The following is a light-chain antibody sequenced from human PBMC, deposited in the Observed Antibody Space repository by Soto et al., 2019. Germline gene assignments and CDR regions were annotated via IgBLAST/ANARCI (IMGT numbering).Light chain of an antibody. CDR3: GAWDSRLRARV. CDR1: SSNIGNNY. Sequence: QSVLTQPPSVSAAPGQKVTISCSGTSSNIGNNYVSWYQQLPGTAPKLLIYDNNKRPSGIPDRFSGSKSGTSATLGITGLQTGDAADYYCGAWDSRLRARVFGGGTKLTVL. J-gene: IGLJ2*01. V-gene: IGLV1-51*01. CDR2: DNN.